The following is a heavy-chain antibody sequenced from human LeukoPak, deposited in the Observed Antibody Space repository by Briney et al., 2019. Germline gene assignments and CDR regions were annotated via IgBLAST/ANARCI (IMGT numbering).Heavy chain of an antibody. CDR2: IHTSGST. CDR1: SGSITNSNYF. Sequence: SETLSLTCSVSSGSITNSNYFWGWIRQPPGKGLEWIGRIHTSGSTNYNPSLNSRVTMSADTSKNQFSLKLTSVTAADTAVYYCARDRYYYDSGSYRLAYWGQGTLVTVSS. J-gene: IGHJ4*02. D-gene: IGHD3-10*01. CDR3: ARDRYYYDSGSYRLAY. V-gene: IGHV4-39*07.